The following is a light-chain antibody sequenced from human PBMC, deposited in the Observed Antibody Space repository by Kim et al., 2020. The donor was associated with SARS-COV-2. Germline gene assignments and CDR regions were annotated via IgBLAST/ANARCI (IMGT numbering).Light chain of an antibody. V-gene: IGKV3D-15*01. CDR1: QSINTK. J-gene: IGKJ4*01. Sequence: VSPGERAPFSCRASQSINTKLAWYQQKPGQAPRLLISDASTRATGSPARFSGSGSGTEFTLTISSLQSEDFAVYYCQQYNDWPLTFGGGTKVDIK. CDR3: QQYNDWPLT. CDR2: DAS.